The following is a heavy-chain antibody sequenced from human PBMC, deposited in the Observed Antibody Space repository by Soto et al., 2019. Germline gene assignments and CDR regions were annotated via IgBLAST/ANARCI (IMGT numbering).Heavy chain of an antibody. CDR3: ARGSGVVVITNFDY. D-gene: IGHD3-22*01. V-gene: IGHV1-3*01. J-gene: IGHJ4*02. CDR2: INAGNGNT. CDR1: GYTFTSYA. Sequence: ASVKVSCKASGYTFTSYAMHWVRQAPGQRLEWMGWINAGNGNTKYSQKFQGRVTITRDTSASTAYMELSSLRSEDTAVYYCARGSGVVVITNFDYWGQGTLVTVS.